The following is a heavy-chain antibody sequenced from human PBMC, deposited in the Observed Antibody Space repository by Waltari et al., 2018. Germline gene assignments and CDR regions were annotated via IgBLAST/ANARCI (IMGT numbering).Heavy chain of an antibody. V-gene: IGHV1-24*01. J-gene: IGHJ4*02. CDR3: ATAGGYSGSYFAFDY. CDR2: CEPEDGEK. Sequence: QVQLVQSGAEVKKPGASVKVSCKVSGYTLTELSMHWVRQAPGKGLEWMGGCEPEDGEKSYEQKFQGKVTMTEDTSTDTAYMELSSLRSEDTAGYYCATAGGYSGSYFAFDYWGQGTLVTVSS. CDR1: GYTLTELS. D-gene: IGHD1-26*01.